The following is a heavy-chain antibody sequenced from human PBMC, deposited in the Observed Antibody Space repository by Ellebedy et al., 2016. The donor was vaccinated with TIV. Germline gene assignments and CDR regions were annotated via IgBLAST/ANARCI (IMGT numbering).Heavy chain of an antibody. CDR1: GYSLTTYN. D-gene: IGHD2-21*01. J-gene: IGHJ4*02. CDR2: INTNTGNP. CDR3: TRGNCDCNSCPIFDH. Sequence: AASVKVSCKASGYSLTTYNMNWVRQAPGQGLEWMVWINTNTGNPTYAPGFAGRFVFSLDTSVNTAYLQISSLKAEDGAGYYCTRGNCDCNSCPIFDHWGQGTLLTVSS. V-gene: IGHV7-4-1*02.